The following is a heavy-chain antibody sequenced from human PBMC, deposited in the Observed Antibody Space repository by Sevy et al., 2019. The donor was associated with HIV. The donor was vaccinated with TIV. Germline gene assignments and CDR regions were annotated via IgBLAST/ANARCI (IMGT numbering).Heavy chain of an antibody. Sequence: GGSLRLSCTASGFTFTTHGMHWVRQAPGKGLEWVAVISYHGRNKFYGGSVKGRFTISRDNSKKTLYLQMNSLTTEDTAVYYCARDFTGYNGMDVWGQGTMVTVSS. CDR2: ISYHGRNK. CDR3: ARDFTGYNGMDV. CDR1: GFTFTTHG. V-gene: IGHV3-30*03. D-gene: IGHD3-9*01. J-gene: IGHJ6*02.